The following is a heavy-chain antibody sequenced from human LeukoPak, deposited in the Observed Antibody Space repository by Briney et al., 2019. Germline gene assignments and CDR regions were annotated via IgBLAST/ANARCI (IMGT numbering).Heavy chain of an antibody. D-gene: IGHD1-26*01. J-gene: IGHJ4*02. CDR2: IIPILGIA. Sequence: GASVKVSCKAPGGTFSSYAISWVRQAPGQGLEWMGRIIPILGIANYAQKFQGRVTITADKSTSTAYMELSSLRSEDTAVYYCARDGLGGSYFGAGDYWGQGTLVTVSS. V-gene: IGHV1-69*04. CDR3: ARDGLGGSYFGAGDY. CDR1: GGTFSSYA.